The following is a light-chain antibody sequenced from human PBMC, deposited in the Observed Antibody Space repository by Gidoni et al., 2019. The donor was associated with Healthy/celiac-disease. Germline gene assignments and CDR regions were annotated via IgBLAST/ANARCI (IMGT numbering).Light chain of an antibody. J-gene: IGKJ1*01. CDR2: AAS. Sequence: DIQMTQSPSSLSASVVDRVTITCRASQSISSYLNWYQQQPGKAPKLLIYAASSLQSGVPSTFSGSGSGTDFTLTIISLQPEDFATYYCQQSYSTPETFGQGTKVEIK. V-gene: IGKV1-39*01. CDR1: QSISSY. CDR3: QQSYSTPET.